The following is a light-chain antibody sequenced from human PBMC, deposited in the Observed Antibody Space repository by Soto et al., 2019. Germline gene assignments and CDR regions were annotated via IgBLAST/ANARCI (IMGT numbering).Light chain of an antibody. V-gene: IGKV3-20*01. Sequence: EIVLTQSPGTLSLSPGERATLSCRASQSVSSSYLAWYQQKPGQAPRLLIYGASSRATGIPDRLSGSGSGTDFTLTISRLEPEDFAVYYCQQYGSPKYTFGQGTKLEIK. CDR3: QQYGSPKYT. J-gene: IGKJ2*01. CDR1: QSVSSSY. CDR2: GAS.